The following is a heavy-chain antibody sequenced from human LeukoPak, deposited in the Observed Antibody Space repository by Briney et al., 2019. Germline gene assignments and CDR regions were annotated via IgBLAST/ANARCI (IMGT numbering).Heavy chain of an antibody. CDR1: GGTFGTFP. J-gene: IGHJ4*02. CDR3: ARVSGESSGTSYSNQYFDF. CDR2: IIPILGTT. D-gene: IGHD2-21*01. Sequence: SVKVSCKASGGTFGTFPISWVRQAPGQGLDWMGGIIPILGTTKYAQRSQGRITLTTDEPPTTVYMELSSLRSDDTAIYYCARVSGESSGTSYSNQYFDFWGQGSLVIVSS. V-gene: IGHV1-69*16.